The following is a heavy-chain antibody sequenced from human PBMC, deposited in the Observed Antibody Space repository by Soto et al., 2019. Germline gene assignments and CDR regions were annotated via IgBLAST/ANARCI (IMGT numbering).Heavy chain of an antibody. J-gene: IGHJ4*02. V-gene: IGHV3-23*01. CDR1: GFTFSSYA. Sequence: PGGSLRLSCAASGFTFSSYAMSWVRQAPGKGLEWVSAISGSGGSTYYADSVKGRFTISRENSKNTLYLQMNSLRAEDTAFFYCAKDSELRYFDWSYYFDYWGQGTLVT. D-gene: IGHD3-9*01. CDR2: ISGSGGST. CDR3: AKDSELRYFDWSYYFDY.